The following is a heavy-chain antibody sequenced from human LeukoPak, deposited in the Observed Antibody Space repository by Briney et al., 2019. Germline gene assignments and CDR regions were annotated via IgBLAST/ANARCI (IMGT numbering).Heavy chain of an antibody. D-gene: IGHD5-24*01. CDR1: GFSFGDDG. CDR2: ISYVGSEK. J-gene: IGHJ4*02. CDR3: ALEMVTITDY. V-gene: IGHV3-30*03. Sequence: GGALTLSCAASGFSFGDDGMHWVRQAPGKGLEWMAFISYVGSEKHYKDSVKGRFNISRHNSKNMLYLVMNSLRPEDTAVYYGALEMVTITDYWGQGTLVTVSS.